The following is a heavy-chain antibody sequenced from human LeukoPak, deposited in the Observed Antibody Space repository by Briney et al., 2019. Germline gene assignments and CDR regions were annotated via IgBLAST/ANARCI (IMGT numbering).Heavy chain of an antibody. J-gene: IGHJ4*02. D-gene: IGHD4-11*01. CDR3: ARDHYSRLDY. CDR2: IYHSWIT. Sequence: SETLSLTCTVSGGSINSYYWSWIRQPPGKGLEWIGYIYHSWITNYNPSLKSRVTISVDTSKNQFSLKLSSVTAADTAVYYCARDHYSRLDYWGRGTLVTVSS. CDR1: GGSINSYY. V-gene: IGHV4-59*01.